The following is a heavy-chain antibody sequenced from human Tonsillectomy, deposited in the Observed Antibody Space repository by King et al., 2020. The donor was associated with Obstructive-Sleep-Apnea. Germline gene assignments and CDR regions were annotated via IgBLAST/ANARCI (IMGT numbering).Heavy chain of an antibody. CDR1: GNSISSSGYY. CDR2: IHYSGST. D-gene: IGHD3-22*01. V-gene: IGHV4-39*07. J-gene: IGHJ5*02. Sequence: VQLQESGPGLVKPSETLSLSCTVSGNSISSSGYYWGWIRQPPGKGLEWIVTIHYSGSTSYNPSLKSRVTTSVDTSKNQFSLKLSSVAAADTAVYYCARTSELRGSYDSSGHRNWFDPWGQGTLVTVSS. CDR3: ARTSELRGSYDSSGHRNWFDP.